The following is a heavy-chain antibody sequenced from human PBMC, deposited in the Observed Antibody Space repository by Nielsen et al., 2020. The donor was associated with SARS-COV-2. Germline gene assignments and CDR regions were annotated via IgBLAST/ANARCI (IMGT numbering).Heavy chain of an antibody. CDR3: ASRGLVVVGATSYFDP. V-gene: IGHV3-23*01. CDR2: ISGSAGST. J-gene: IGHJ5*02. D-gene: IGHD2-15*01. Sequence: GESLKISCAASGFTFSSYAMSWVRQAPGKGLEWVSGISGSAGSTNYADSVKGRFTISRDNSKNTLYLQMNSLRADDTAVYYCASRGLVVVGATSYFDPWGQGALVTVSS. CDR1: GFTFSSYA.